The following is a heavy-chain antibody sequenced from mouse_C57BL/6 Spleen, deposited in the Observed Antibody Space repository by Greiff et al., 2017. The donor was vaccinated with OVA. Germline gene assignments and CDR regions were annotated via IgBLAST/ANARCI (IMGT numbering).Heavy chain of an antibody. V-gene: IGHV1-69*01. CDR2: IDPSDSYT. D-gene: IGHD4-1*01. CDR1: GYTFTSYW. Sequence: VQLQQPGAELVMPGASVKLSCKASGYTFTSYWMHWVKQRPGQGLEWIGEIDPSDSYTNYNQKFKGKSTLTVDKSSSTAYMQLSSLTSEDSAVYYCARWSAGTIAYWGQGTLVTVSA. CDR3: ARWSAGTIAY. J-gene: IGHJ3*01.